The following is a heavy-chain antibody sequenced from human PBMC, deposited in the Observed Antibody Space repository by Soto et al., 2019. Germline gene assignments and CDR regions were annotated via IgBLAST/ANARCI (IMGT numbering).Heavy chain of an antibody. J-gene: IGHJ4*02. CDR3: ARGLYYYDSSGYPFDY. CDR1: GYSFTSYW. CDR2: IDPSDSYT. D-gene: IGHD3-22*01. V-gene: IGHV5-10-1*01. Sequence: GESLKISCKGSGYSFTSYWISWVRQMPGKGLEWMGRIDPSDSYTNYSPSFQGHVTISADKSISTAYLQWSSLKASDTAMYYCARGLYYYDSSGYPFDYWGQGTLVTVSS.